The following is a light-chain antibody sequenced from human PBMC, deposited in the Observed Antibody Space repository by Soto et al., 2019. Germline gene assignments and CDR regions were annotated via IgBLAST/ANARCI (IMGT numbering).Light chain of an antibody. CDR1: QSISSW. Sequence: DIQMTQSPSTLSASVGDRVTIPCRASQSISSWLAWYQQKPGKAPKLLIYKASSLESGVPSRFSGSGSGTEFTLTISSLQPDDFATYYCQQYNSYRTFGQGTKVDI. CDR3: QQYNSYRT. CDR2: KAS. J-gene: IGKJ1*01. V-gene: IGKV1-5*03.